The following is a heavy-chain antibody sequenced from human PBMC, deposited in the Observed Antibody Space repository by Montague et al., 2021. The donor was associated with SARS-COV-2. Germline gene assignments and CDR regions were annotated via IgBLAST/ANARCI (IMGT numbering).Heavy chain of an antibody. Sequence: SLRLSCAASGFTFSSYAMHWVRQAPGKGLEWVAVISYDGSNKYYADSVKGRFTTSRDNSKNTLYLQMNSLRAEDTAVYYCARDVFPPSSWPAEYFQHWGQGTLVTVSS. J-gene: IGHJ1*01. CDR2: ISYDGSNK. V-gene: IGHV3-30-3*01. CDR3: ARDVFPPSSWPAEYFQH. D-gene: IGHD6-13*01. CDR1: GFTFSSYA.